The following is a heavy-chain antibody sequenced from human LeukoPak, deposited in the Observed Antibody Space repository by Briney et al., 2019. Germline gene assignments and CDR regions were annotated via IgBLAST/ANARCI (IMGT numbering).Heavy chain of an antibody. CDR3: TSALNLVLGELLGY. Sequence: GGSLRLSCAASGFIFSKAWMAWVRQAPGKGLEWVGHIKTEAEDGTTDYAAPVKGRFTISRDDAKSTLYLQMNSLNTEGTAVYFCTSALNLVLGELLGYWGQGTLVTVSP. J-gene: IGHJ4*02. V-gene: IGHV3-15*01. CDR1: GFIFSKAW. CDR2: IKTEAEDGTT. D-gene: IGHD3-16*01.